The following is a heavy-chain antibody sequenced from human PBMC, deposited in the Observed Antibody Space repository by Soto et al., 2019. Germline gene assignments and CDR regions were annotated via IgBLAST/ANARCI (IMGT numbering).Heavy chain of an antibody. Sequence: GAAEKISGEGSGGKFSSHWMGWVRQKPENGLEWLGLIYPGDSDTRYSSSFQGQVTISADKSISTAYLQWSSLKASDTAIYYCALVVRGVTTEAHYFDYWAQRPLVTVSS. CDR1: GGKFSSHW. CDR3: ALVVRGVTTEAHYFDY. CDR2: IYPGDSDT. J-gene: IGHJ4*02. V-gene: IGHV5-51*01. D-gene: IGHD3-10*02.